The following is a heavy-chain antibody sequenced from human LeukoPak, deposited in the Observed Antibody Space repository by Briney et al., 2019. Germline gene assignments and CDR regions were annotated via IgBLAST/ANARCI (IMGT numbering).Heavy chain of an antibody. J-gene: IGHJ4*02. CDR1: GASISTSAYY. CDR2: IYYSGST. V-gene: IGHV4-39*01. Sequence: SETLSLTCTVSGASISTSAYYWGWIRQPPGKGLDWIGNIYYSGSTYHNPSLKSRVTISVDSSKNQFSLRLSSVTTADTAVYYCAKSDGYGLIDYWGQGTLVTVSS. D-gene: IGHD5-24*01. CDR3: AKSDGYGLIDY.